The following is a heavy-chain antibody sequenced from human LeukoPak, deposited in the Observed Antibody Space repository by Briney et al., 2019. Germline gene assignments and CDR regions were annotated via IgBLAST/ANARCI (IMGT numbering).Heavy chain of an antibody. Sequence: SETLSLTCTVSGGSISSGGYYWSWIRQHPGKGLEWIGYIYYSGSTYYNPSLKSRVTISVDTSKNQFSLKLSPVTAADTAVYYCAREEYSSSSGSRHFDYWGQGTLVTVSS. CDR2: IYYSGST. V-gene: IGHV4-31*03. J-gene: IGHJ4*02. D-gene: IGHD6-6*01. CDR1: GGSISSGGYY. CDR3: AREEYSSSSGSRHFDY.